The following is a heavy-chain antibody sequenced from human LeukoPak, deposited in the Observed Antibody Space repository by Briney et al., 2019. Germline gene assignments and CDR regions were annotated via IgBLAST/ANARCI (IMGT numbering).Heavy chain of an antibody. V-gene: IGHV4-4*02. CDR1: GGSISSSNW. CDR3: ARNSCPSGSCYDNRGYFDY. D-gene: IGHD2-15*01. J-gene: IGHJ4*02. CDR2: ISYSGNT. Sequence: SETLSLTCAVSGGSISSSNWWSWIRQPPGKGLEWIGSISYSGNTYYTPSLKSRITISVDTSKNQFSLKLSSVTAADTAVYYCARNSCPSGSCYDNRGYFDYWGQGTLVTVSS.